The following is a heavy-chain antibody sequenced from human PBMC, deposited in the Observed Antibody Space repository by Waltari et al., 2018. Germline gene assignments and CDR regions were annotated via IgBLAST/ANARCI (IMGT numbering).Heavy chain of an antibody. D-gene: IGHD1-26*01. CDR1: GFAFANYG. Sequence: EVRLVESGGGLVQPGGSLRLSCAASGFAFANYGMSWVRPAPGKGVECVSSISVSGGTTYYADSVKGRFTMSKDNSKNTLFLQMNSLRVDDTADYYCAKSSGSYYEVFDYWGRGTLVTVSS. CDR2: ISVSGGTT. CDR3: AKSSGSYYEVFDY. J-gene: IGHJ4*02. V-gene: IGHV3-23*04.